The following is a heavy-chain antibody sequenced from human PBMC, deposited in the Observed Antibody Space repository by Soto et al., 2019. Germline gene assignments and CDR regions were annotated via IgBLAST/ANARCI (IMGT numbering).Heavy chain of an antibody. D-gene: IGHD3-10*01. CDR2: IYSGGST. Sequence: EVQLVESGGGLIQPGGSLRLSCAASGFTVSSNYMSWVRQAPGKGLEWVSVIYSGGSTYYADSVKGRFTISRENSKNTLYLQMNSLRAEETAVDYCARHITMDPLLVYWGKGTLVTVSS. CDR3: ARHITMDPLLVY. CDR1: GFTVSSNY. J-gene: IGHJ4*02. V-gene: IGHV3-53*01.